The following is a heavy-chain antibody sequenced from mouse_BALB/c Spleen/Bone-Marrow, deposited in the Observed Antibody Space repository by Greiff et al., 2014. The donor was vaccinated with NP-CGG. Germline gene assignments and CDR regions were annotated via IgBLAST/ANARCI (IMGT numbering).Heavy chain of an antibody. Sequence: VQLQQPGAELVKPGASVKLSCTASGFNIKDTCMHWGKQRPEQGLEWIGRIDPANGNTKYDPKFQGKATITADISSNTAYLQLSSLTSEDTAVYYYARWEYYAMDYWGQGTSVTVSS. J-gene: IGHJ4*01. V-gene: IGHV14-3*02. CDR3: ARWEYYAMDY. CDR2: IDPANGNT. D-gene: IGHD4-1*01. CDR1: GFNIKDTC.